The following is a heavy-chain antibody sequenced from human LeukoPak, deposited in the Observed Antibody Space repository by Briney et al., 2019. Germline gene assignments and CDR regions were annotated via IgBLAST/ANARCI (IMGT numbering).Heavy chain of an antibody. V-gene: IGHV3-21*04. J-gene: IGHJ4*02. D-gene: IGHD2-2*01. CDR3: AKDVGGYCSSTSCPKDS. CDR1: GFTFSSYS. Sequence: GGSLRLSCAASGFTFSSYSMNWVRQAPGKGLEWVSSISSSSSYIYYADSVKGRFTISRDNSKNTLFLQMNSLRAEDTAVYYCAKDVGGYCSSTSCPKDSWGQGALVTVSP. CDR2: ISSSSSYI.